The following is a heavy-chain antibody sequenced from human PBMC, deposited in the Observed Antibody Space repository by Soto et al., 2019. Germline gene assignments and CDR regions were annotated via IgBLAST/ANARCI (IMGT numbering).Heavy chain of an antibody. Sequence: PGGSLRLSCAASGFTFSSYGVHWVRRAPGKGLEWVAVISYDGSNKYYADSVKGRFTISRDNSKNTLYLQMNSLRAEDTAVYYCAKGVYSGYDLVLDAFDIWGQGTMVTVSS. CDR3: AKGVYSGYDLVLDAFDI. J-gene: IGHJ3*02. V-gene: IGHV3-30*18. CDR2: ISYDGSNK. D-gene: IGHD5-12*01. CDR1: GFTFSSYG.